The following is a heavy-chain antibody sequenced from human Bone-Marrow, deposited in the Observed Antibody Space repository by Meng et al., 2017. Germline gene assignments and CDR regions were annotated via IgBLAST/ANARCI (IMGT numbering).Heavy chain of an antibody. D-gene: IGHD2/OR15-2a*01. CDR1: GDSSTSGGYY. V-gene: IGHV4-31*03. Sequence: VTPQESGPGLVKPSQTLSLACTVSGDSSTSGGYYWTWIRQHPGKGLEWIGYNYYSGSTSYNPSHKNRLSISIDTSKNQFSLKLSSVTAADTAMYYCASGLWINAFDTWGQGTVVTVSS. CDR3: ASGLWINAFDT. CDR2: NYYSGST. J-gene: IGHJ3*02.